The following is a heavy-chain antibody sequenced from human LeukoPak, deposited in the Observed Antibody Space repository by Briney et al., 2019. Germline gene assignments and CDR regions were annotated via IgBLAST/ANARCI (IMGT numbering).Heavy chain of an antibody. V-gene: IGHV1-2*02. CDR1: GHTFTGRY. CDR3: TKGYGDYSDWFDP. CDR2: INPNSGGT. Sequence: ASVKVSCKASGHTFTGRYLHWVRQAPGQGLEWMGWINPNSGGTNSAQKFQGRVTMTRDTSISTAYMEPSMLRYDDTAVYYCTKGYGDYSDWFDPWGQGTLVTVSS. J-gene: IGHJ5*02. D-gene: IGHD4-17*01.